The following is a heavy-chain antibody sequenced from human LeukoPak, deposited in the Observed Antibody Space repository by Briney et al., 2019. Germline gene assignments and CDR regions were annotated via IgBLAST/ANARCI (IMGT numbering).Heavy chain of an antibody. Sequence: SETLSLSCTVSGGSISSSGTHWGWIPQPPGKGLEWIGSIYYSGNTYNPSLKSRVTISVDTSKNQFSLNLTSVNAADTAVYYCARVMAARREDLNWFDPWGQGTLVTVSS. CDR3: ARVMAARREDLNWFDP. J-gene: IGHJ5*02. CDR1: GGSISSSGTH. V-gene: IGHV4-39*07. D-gene: IGHD6-6*01. CDR2: IYYSGNT.